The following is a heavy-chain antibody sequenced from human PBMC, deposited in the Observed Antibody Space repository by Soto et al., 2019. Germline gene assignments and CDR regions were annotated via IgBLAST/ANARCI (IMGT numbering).Heavy chain of an antibody. CDR3: ARDGATQMWRPWYFDL. Sequence: QVQLVESGGGVVQPGRSLRLSCAVSGFTFSNYAMHWVRQAPGKGLEWVAIVSHDGNNQYYADSAKGRFTISRDNSENTLYRQMNSLRTEDTAVFYCARDGATQMWRPWYFDLWGRGTLVTVSS. J-gene: IGHJ2*01. D-gene: IGHD2-21*01. CDR2: VSHDGNNQ. V-gene: IGHV3-30-3*01. CDR1: GFTFSNYA.